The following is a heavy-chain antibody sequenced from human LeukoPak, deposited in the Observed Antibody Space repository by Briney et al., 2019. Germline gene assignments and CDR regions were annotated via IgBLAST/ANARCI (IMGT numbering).Heavy chain of an antibody. V-gene: IGHV3-7*01. Sequence: GGSLRLSCAASGFTFSSYWMSWVRQAPGKGLEWVANIKQDGSEKHHVDSVKGRFTISRDNAKNSLYLQMNSLRAEDTAVYYCARVSYPIVTKDHWGQGTLVTVSS. CDR1: GFTFSSYW. CDR3: ARVSYPIVTKDH. CDR2: IKQDGSEK. D-gene: IGHD2-15*01. J-gene: IGHJ4*02.